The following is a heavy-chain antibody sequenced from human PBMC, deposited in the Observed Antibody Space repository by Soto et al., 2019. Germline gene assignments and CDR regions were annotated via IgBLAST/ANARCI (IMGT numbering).Heavy chain of an antibody. V-gene: IGHV1-18*01. J-gene: IGHJ4*02. D-gene: IGHD4-17*01. Sequence: ASVNVSCKASGYTFTSYGIIWVRQAPGQGLEWMGWISAYNGNTNYAQKLQGRVTMTTDTSTSTAYMELRSLRSDDTAVYYCARGLHVDGYGDYVGYWGQGTLVTVSS. CDR2: ISAYNGNT. CDR1: GYTFTSYG. CDR3: ARGLHVDGYGDYVGY.